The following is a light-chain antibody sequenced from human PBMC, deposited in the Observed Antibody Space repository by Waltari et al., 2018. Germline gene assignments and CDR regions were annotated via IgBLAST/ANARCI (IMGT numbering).Light chain of an antibody. J-gene: IGLJ3*02. V-gene: IGLV4-69*01. CDR2: VNSDGSH. CDR1: RGHSSNL. CDR3: QTGGHGTWV. Sequence: QLVLTQSPSASASLGASVTLTCTLSRGHSSNLIAWPQQQPEKGPRYLMKVNSDGSHSQGDEIPDRFSGSSSGAERYLTISSLQSEDEADYYCQTGGHGTWVFGGGTKLTVL.